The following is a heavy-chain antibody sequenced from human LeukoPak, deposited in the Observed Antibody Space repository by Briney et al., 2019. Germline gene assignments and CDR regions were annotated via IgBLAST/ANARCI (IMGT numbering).Heavy chain of an antibody. Sequence: PSETLSLTCTVSGGSISSSSYYWGWLRQPPGKGLEWIGSIYYSGSTYYNPSLKSRVTVSVDTSKNQFSLKLSSVTAADTAVYYCARDSAAMYFDYWGQGTLVTVSS. CDR3: ARDSAAMYFDY. J-gene: IGHJ4*02. CDR2: IYYSGST. D-gene: IGHD5-18*01. V-gene: IGHV4-39*07. CDR1: GGSISSSSYY.